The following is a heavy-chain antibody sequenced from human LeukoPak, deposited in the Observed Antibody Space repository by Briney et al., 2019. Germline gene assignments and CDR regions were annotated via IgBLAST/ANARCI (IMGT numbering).Heavy chain of an antibody. D-gene: IGHD3-22*01. Sequence: SETLSLTCAVYGGSFSGYYWSWIRQPPGKGLEWIGEINHSGSTNYNPSLKSRVTISVDTSKNQFSLKLSSVTAADTAVYYCAGGATYYDSSGYRWGQGTMVTVSS. V-gene: IGHV4-34*01. J-gene: IGHJ3*01. CDR1: GGSFSGYY. CDR2: INHSGST. CDR3: AGGATYYDSSGYR.